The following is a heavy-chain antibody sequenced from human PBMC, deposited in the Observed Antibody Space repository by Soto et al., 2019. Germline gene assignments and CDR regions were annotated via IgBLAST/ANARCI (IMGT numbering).Heavy chain of an antibody. Sequence: SETLSLTCTVSGGSISNYYWSWVRQPPGKGPEWIGYIYYSGSTNYNPSLKSRVTISVDTSKNQFSLKLSSVTAADTAVYYCAGDYSNYKFAYWGQGTQVTVSS. V-gene: IGHV4-59*12. J-gene: IGHJ4*02. CDR1: GGSISNYY. D-gene: IGHD4-4*01. CDR3: AGDYSNYKFAY. CDR2: IYYSGST.